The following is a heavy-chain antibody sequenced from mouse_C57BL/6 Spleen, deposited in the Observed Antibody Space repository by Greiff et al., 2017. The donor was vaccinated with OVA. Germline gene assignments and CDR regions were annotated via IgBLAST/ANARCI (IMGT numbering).Heavy chain of an antibody. D-gene: IGHD2-5*01. CDR2: IDPSDSYT. CDR3: ARRDYSNS. CDR1: GYTFTSYW. J-gene: IGHJ2*02. Sequence: VQLQQPGAELVKPGASVKLSCKASGYTFTSYWMQWVKQRPGQGLEWIGEIDPSDSYTNYNQKFKGKATLTVDTSSSTAYMQLSSLTSEDSAVYYCARRDYSNSWGQGTSLTVSS. V-gene: IGHV1-50*01.